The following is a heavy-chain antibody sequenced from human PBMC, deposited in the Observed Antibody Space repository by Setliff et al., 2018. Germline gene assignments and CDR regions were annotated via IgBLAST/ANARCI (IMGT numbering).Heavy chain of an antibody. CDR1: GYTFTSYD. V-gene: IGHV1-8*02. CDR2: MNPNSGNT. CDR3: ARAELLWFGGFDP. D-gene: IGHD3-10*01. Sequence: ASVKVSCKASGYTFTSYDINWVRQATGQGLEWMGWMNPNSGNTGYAQKFQGRVTMTRDTSKYTAYLELSSLRSEDTAVYYCARAELLWFGGFDPWGQGTLVTVSS. J-gene: IGHJ5*02.